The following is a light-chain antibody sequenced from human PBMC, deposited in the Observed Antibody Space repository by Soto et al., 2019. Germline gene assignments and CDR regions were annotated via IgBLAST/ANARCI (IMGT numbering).Light chain of an antibody. CDR1: QSVSSSY. J-gene: IGKJ1*01. Sequence: EIVLTQSPGTLSLSQGERATLSCRASQSVSSSYLAWYQQKAGQAPRLLIFGASIRATGIPDRFSGSGSGTDFTLTISRLEPEDFAVYYCQQYGSSPPTFGQGTKVEIK. CDR3: QQYGSSPPT. CDR2: GAS. V-gene: IGKV3-20*01.